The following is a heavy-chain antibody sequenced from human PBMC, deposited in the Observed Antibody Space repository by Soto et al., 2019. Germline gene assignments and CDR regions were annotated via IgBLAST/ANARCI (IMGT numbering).Heavy chain of an antibody. J-gene: IGHJ4*02. CDR1: GFTLRSYT. D-gene: IGHD2-15*01. Sequence: QPGGSLRLSCAASGFTLRSYTMSWVRRAPGKGLEWVSTINERGATTSNAESVKGRFTISRDDSKNTLYLQMNSLRDEDTAVYFCANSRLQGGKSGVYDHWGQGTKVTVSS. CDR3: ANSRLQGGKSGVYDH. CDR2: INERGATT. V-gene: IGHV3-23*01.